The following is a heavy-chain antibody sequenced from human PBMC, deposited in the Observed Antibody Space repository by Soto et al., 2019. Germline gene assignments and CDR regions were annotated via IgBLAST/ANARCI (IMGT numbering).Heavy chain of an antibody. Sequence: TSETLSLTCTFSGGSISSGGYYWSWIRQHPGKGLEWIGYIYYSGSTYYNPSLKSRVTISVDTSKNQFSLRLSSVTAADTAVYYCARTNYYDSSGYYYVPHYYYGMDVWGQGTTVTVSS. V-gene: IGHV4-31*03. J-gene: IGHJ6*02. CDR3: ARTNYYDSSGYYYVPHYYYGMDV. CDR2: IYYSGST. CDR1: GGSISSGGYY. D-gene: IGHD3-22*01.